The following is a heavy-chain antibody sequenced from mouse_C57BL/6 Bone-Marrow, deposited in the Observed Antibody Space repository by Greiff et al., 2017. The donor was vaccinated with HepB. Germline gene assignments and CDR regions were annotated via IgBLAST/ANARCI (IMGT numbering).Heavy chain of an antibody. Sequence: VQLQQPGAELVKPGASVKMSCKASGYTFTSYWITWVKQRPGQGLEWIGDIYPGSGSTNYNEKFKSKATLTVDTSSSTAYMQLSSLTSEDSAVYYCARRRGNYGKWYFDVWGTGTTVTVSS. CDR2: IYPGSGST. J-gene: IGHJ1*03. CDR1: GYTFTSYW. D-gene: IGHD2-1*01. V-gene: IGHV1-55*01. CDR3: ARRRGNYGKWYFDV.